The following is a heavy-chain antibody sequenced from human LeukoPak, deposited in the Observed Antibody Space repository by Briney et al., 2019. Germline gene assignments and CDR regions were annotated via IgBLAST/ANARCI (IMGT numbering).Heavy chain of an antibody. V-gene: IGHV6-1*01. CDR3: ARGLYYYGSGSYSPDAFDI. CDR1: GDSVSSNSAA. CDR2: TYYRSKWYN. Sequence: SQTLSLTCAISGDSVSSNSAAWNWIRQSPSRGLEWLGRTYYRSKWYNDYAVSVESRITINPDTSKNQFSLQLNSVTPEDTAVYYCARGLYYYGSGSYSPDAFDIWGQGTMVTVSS. J-gene: IGHJ3*02. D-gene: IGHD3-10*01.